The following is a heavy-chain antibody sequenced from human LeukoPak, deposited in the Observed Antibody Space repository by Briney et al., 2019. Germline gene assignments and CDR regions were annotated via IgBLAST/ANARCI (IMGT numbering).Heavy chain of an antibody. D-gene: IGHD1-26*01. V-gene: IGHV3-20*04. Sequence: GGSLRLSWASTGFTFDDYGMSWVRQAPGKGLEWVSGINWNGGSTGYADSVKGRFTISRDNAKNSLYLQMNSLRAEDTALYYCARRTLSVGASITFYFDYWGQGTLVTVAS. CDR2: INWNGGST. CDR3: ARRTLSVGASITFYFDY. J-gene: IGHJ4*02. CDR1: GFTFDDYG.